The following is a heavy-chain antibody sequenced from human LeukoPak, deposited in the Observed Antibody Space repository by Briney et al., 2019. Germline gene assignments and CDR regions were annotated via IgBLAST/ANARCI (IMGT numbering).Heavy chain of an antibody. J-gene: IGHJ6*03. D-gene: IGHD5-18*01. CDR1: GFTFSSYG. V-gene: IGHV3-30*02. Sequence: GGSLRLSCAASGFTFSSYGMHWVRQAPGKGLEWVAFIRYDGSNKYYADSVKGRFTISRDNSKNTLYLQMNSLRAEDTAVYYCAKDKTTFNTAPNYYYMDVWGKGTTVTISS. CDR2: IRYDGSNK. CDR3: AKDKTTFNTAPNYYYMDV.